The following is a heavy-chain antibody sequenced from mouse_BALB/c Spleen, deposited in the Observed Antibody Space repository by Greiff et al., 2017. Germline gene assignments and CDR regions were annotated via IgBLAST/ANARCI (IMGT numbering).Heavy chain of an antibody. Sequence: VKLVESGPGLVQPSQSLSITCTVSGFSLTSYGVHWVRQSPGKGLEWLGVIWSGGSTDYNAAFISRLSISKDNSKSQVFFKMNSLQANDTAIYYCAIYYRYDGAWFAYWGQGTLVTVSA. D-gene: IGHD2-14*01. V-gene: IGHV2-2*02. CDR2: IWSGGST. CDR3: AIYYRYDGAWFAY. CDR1: GFSLTSYG. J-gene: IGHJ3*01.